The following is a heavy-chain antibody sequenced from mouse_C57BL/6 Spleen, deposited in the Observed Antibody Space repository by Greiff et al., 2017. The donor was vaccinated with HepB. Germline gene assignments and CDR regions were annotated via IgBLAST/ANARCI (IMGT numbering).Heavy chain of an antibody. CDR2: ISSGSSTI. V-gene: IGHV5-17*01. Sequence: DVQLVESGGGLVKPGGSLKLSCAASGFTFSDYGMHWVRQAPEKGLEWVAYISSGSSTIYYADTVKGRFTISRDNAKNTLFLQMTSLRSEDTAMYYCARNDYGSSYQAWFAYWGQGTLVTVSA. J-gene: IGHJ3*01. CDR3: ARNDYGSSYQAWFAY. D-gene: IGHD1-1*01. CDR1: GFTFSDYG.